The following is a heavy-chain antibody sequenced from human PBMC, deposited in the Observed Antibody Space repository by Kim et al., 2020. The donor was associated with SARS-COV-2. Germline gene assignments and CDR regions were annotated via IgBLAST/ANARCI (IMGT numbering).Heavy chain of an antibody. D-gene: IGHD4-17*01. V-gene: IGHV4-59*01. Sequence: SETLSLTCSVSGGSINYYYWSWIRQSPGKGLEWIGYIYYNGNNNYNPALKSRVTMSVDTSKNQFSLRPKSVTGADTAVDYCARTGDRGDYPSLDYWGQGT. CDR2: IYYNGNN. CDR3: ARTGDRGDYPSLDY. CDR1: GGSINYYY. J-gene: IGHJ4*02.